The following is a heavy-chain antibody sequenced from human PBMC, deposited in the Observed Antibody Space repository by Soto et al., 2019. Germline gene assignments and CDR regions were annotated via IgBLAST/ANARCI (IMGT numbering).Heavy chain of an antibody. CDR2: INPYNGNT. CDR1: GYTFTGYY. D-gene: IGHD2-21*02. V-gene: IGHV1-18*04. CDR3: ATSGPGSGDSTYYYYGMDV. Sequence: ASVKVSCKASGYTFTGYYMHWVRQAPGQGLEWMGWINPYNGNTNYAQKIQGRVTMTTDTSTSTAYMELRSLRSDDTAVYYCATSGPGSGDSTYYYYGMDVWGQGTTVTVSS. J-gene: IGHJ6*02.